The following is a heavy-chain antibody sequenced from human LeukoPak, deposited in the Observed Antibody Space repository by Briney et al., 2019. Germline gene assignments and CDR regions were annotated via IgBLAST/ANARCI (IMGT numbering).Heavy chain of an antibody. Sequence: ASVNVSCKLSEYTLTELSMHWVRQAPGKGLEWRGGFDPEDGETIYAQKFQGRVTMTEDTSTDTAYMELSSLRSEDTAVYYCATGDFGVVGPYYYYYMDVWGKGTTVTVSS. J-gene: IGHJ6*03. CDR2: FDPEDGET. CDR3: ATGDFGVVGPYYYYYMDV. V-gene: IGHV1-24*01. CDR1: EYTLTELS. D-gene: IGHD3-3*01.